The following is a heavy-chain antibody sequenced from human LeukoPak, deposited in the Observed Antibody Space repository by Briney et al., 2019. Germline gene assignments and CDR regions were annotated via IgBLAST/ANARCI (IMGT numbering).Heavy chain of an antibody. CDR3: ARSSSSWN. D-gene: IGHD6-13*01. V-gene: IGHV4-61*02. CDR2: IYTSGST. J-gene: IGHJ1*01. CDR1: GGSISSGSYY. Sequence: PSETLSLTCPVSGGSISSGSYYWSWLRQPAGKGLEWFRRIYTSGSTNYNRSLKNRVTISVDTSKNQFAQKLSSVTAADTAVYYCARSSSSWNWGQGTLVTVGS.